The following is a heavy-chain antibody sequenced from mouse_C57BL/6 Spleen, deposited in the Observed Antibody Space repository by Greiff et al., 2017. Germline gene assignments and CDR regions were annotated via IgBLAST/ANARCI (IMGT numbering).Heavy chain of an antibody. V-gene: IGHV1-82*01. CDR1: GYAFSSSW. CDR3: ARRGYGSSYGYFDV. Sequence: VQLQQSGPELVKPGASVKISCKASGYAFSSSWMNWVKQRPGQGLEWIGRIYPGDGDTNYNGKFKGKATLTADKSSSTAYMQLSSLTSEDSAVDFCARRGYGSSYGYFDVWGTGTTVTVSS. CDR2: IYPGDGDT. J-gene: IGHJ1*03. D-gene: IGHD1-1*01.